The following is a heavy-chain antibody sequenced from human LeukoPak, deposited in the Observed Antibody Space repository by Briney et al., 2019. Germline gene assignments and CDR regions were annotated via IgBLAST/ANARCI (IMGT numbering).Heavy chain of an antibody. CDR1: GFTLSEYG. V-gene: IGHV3-30*02. Sequence: GGSLRLSCAASGFTLSEYGMHWVRQAPGKGLEWITFIRYNGYKKYYIDSVKGRFTTSRDNSKNTVSLQMGSLRVEDTAVYYCARNAHSFASSGYYFHFWGQGTRVTVSS. J-gene: IGHJ4*02. D-gene: IGHD3-22*01. CDR3: ARNAHSFASSGYYFHF. CDR2: IRYNGYKK.